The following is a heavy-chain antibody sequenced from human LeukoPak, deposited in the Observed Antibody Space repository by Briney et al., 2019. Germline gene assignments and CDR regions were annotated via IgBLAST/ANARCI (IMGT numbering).Heavy chain of an antibody. J-gene: IGHJ4*02. CDR1: GFTFDDYA. CDR3: ARMYYHDSSDYYWAPDY. Sequence: SLRLSCAASGFTFDDYAMHWVRQAPGKGLEWVSGISWNSGSIGYADSVKGRFTISRDNAKNTLYLQINSLRAEDTAVYFCARMYYHDSSDYYWAPDYWGQGTLVTVSS. V-gene: IGHV3-9*01. CDR2: ISWNSGSI. D-gene: IGHD3-22*01.